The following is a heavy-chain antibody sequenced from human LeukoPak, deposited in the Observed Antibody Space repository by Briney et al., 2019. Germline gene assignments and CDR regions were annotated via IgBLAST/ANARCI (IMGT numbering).Heavy chain of an antibody. CDR1: GFTVSSNY. CDR3: ARSIIGVVITSYAFDI. J-gene: IGHJ3*02. V-gene: IGHV3-66*01. D-gene: IGHD3-22*01. CDR2: IYSGGST. Sequence: GGSLRLSCAASGFTVSSNYMSWVRQAPGKGLEWVSVIYSGGSTYYADSVKGRFTISRDNSKNTLYLQMNSLRAEDTAVYYCARSIIGVVITSYAFDIWGQGTMVTVSS.